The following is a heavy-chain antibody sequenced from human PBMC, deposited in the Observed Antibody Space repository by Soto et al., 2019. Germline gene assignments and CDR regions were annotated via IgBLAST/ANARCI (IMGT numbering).Heavy chain of an antibody. CDR3: AKEFYDFWSGPGPMDV. CDR2: ISGSGGST. CDR1: GFTFSSYA. J-gene: IGHJ6*03. D-gene: IGHD3-3*01. Sequence: GGSLRLSCVASGFTFSSYAMSWVRQAPGKGLEWVSAISGSGGSTYYADSVKGRFTISRDNSKNTLYLQMNSLRAEDTAVYYCAKEFYDFWSGPGPMDVWGKGTTVTVSS. V-gene: IGHV3-23*01.